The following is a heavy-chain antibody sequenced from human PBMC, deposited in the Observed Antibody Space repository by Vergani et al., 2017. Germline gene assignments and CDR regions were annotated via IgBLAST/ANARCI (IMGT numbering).Heavy chain of an antibody. V-gene: IGHV3-7*01. J-gene: IGHJ3*02. Sequence: EVQLVESGGGLVQPGGSLRLSCAASGFMFSNYWMNWVRKAPGKGLEWVANIKQDGSEKYYVDSVRGRFTISRDNAKNSLYLQMNSLRADDTAVYHCARPSAPDYYDALDIWGQGTMVTVSS. CDR1: GFMFSNYW. CDR3: ARPSAPDYYDALDI. CDR2: IKQDGSEK. D-gene: IGHD3-22*01.